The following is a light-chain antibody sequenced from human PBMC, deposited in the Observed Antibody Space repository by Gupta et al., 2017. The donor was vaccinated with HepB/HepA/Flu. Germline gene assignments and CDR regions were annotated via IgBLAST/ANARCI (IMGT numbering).Light chain of an antibody. V-gene: IGLV2-14*03. Sequence: SALPQPASVSGSPGQSSTISCTGTSSDVGGYNYVSWSQQHPGKAPKLLIYDVSNRPSGVANRFSGSKSGNTASMTITGLQAEEEADYYCSSETSSSNRVVFGGGTKLTVL. CDR1: SSDVGGYNY. CDR3: SSETSSSNRVV. CDR2: DVS. J-gene: IGLJ2*01.